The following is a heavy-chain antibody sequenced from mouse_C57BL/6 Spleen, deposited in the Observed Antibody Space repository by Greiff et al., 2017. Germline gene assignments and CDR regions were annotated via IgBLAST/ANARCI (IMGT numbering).Heavy chain of an antibody. J-gene: IGHJ3*01. CDR2: ISSGGDYI. D-gene: IGHD3-2*02. V-gene: IGHV5-9-1*02. CDR1: GFTFSSYA. Sequence: EVTLVESGEGLVKPGGSLKLSCAASGFTFSSYAMSWVRQTPEKRLEWVAYISSGGDYIYYADTVKGRFTITRDNARNTLYLQMSSLKSEDTARYYCTRGQLRLSLFAYWGQGTLVTVSA. CDR3: TRGQLRLSLFAY.